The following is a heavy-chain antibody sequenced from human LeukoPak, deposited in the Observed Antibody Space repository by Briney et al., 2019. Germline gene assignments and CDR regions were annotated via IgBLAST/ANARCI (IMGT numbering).Heavy chain of an antibody. D-gene: IGHD3-10*01. J-gene: IGHJ4*02. Sequence: GGSLRLSCAASGFTVSSNYMAWVRQPPGKGLEWVSVIFGGGGTYYAGSVRGRFTISRDNSQNTLFLQMNSLRAEDTAVYYCASWPGAWYGEDYWGQGTWVTVSS. CDR1: GFTVSSNY. CDR3: ASWPGAWYGEDY. V-gene: IGHV3-53*01. CDR2: IFGGGGT.